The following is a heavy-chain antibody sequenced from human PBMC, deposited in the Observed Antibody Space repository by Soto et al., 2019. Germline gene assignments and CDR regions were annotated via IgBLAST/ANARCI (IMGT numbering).Heavy chain of an antibody. D-gene: IGHD2-15*01. CDR1: GFTFSSYG. Sequence: QVQLVESGGGVVQPGRSLRLSCAASGFTFSSYGMHWVRQAPGKGLEWVAVISYDGSNKYYADSVKGRFTISRDNSKNTLYLQMNSLRAEDTAVYYCAKVMRSGPSRGAFDIWGQGTMVTVSS. J-gene: IGHJ3*02. CDR2: ISYDGSNK. CDR3: AKVMRSGPSRGAFDI. V-gene: IGHV3-30*18.